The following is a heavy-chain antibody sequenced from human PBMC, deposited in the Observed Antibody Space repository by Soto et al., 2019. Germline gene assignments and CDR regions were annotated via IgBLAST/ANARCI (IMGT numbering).Heavy chain of an antibody. D-gene: IGHD2-8*02. V-gene: IGHV1-2*04. CDR3: ARGAEVGIELAAFDQ. CDR2: INPKSGDR. Sequence: QVHLVQSGAEVKRAGASVTVSCKASGYTFSDYYIHWVRQAPGQGLQWMGCINPKSGDRRYAQMFRGWVFMTRDTSIRTAYMDVRGLKSDDTAVYFCARGAEVGIELAAFDQWGQGTLVTVSA. CDR1: GYTFSDYY. J-gene: IGHJ4*02.